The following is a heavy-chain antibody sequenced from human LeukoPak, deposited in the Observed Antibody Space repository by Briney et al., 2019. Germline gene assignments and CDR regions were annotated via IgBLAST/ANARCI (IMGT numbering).Heavy chain of an antibody. J-gene: IGHJ5*02. Sequence: KTSETLSLTCTVSGGSISSSSYYWGWIRQPPGKGLEWIGSIYYSGSTYYNPSLKSRVTISVDTSKNQFSLKLSSVTAADTAVYYCARQGSGFDPWGQGTLVTVSS. CDR2: IYYSGST. CDR3: ARQGSGFDP. D-gene: IGHD6-19*01. V-gene: IGHV4-39*01. CDR1: GGSISSSSYY.